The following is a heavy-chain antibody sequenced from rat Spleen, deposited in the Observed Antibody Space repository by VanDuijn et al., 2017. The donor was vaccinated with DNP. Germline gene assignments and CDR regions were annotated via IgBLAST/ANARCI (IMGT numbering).Heavy chain of an antibody. D-gene: IGHD1-12*01. CDR1: GFTFSDHY. CDR3: ARHRTIMPYYYAMDA. J-gene: IGHJ4*01. Sequence: EVQLAESGGGLVQPGRSLKLSCVASGFTFSDHYMAWVRQAPTKGLEWVSSINTDGGSTYYPDSVKGRFTISRDNAQSTLYLQMDSLRSEDTATYYCARHRTIMPYYYAMDAWGQGASVTVSS. CDR2: INTDGGST. V-gene: IGHV5-25*01.